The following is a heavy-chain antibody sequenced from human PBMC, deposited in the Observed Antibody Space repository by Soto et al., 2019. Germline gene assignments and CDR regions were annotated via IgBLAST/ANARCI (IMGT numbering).Heavy chain of an antibody. V-gene: IGHV4-59*11. D-gene: IGHD3-3*01. CDR1: GGSISGHY. CDR2: ISYSGST. J-gene: IGHJ5*02. Sequence: LSLTCTVSGGSISGHYWSWIRQPPGKGLQYIGYISYSGSTNYNPSLKSRVTISVDTSNNQFSLRLSSVTAADTAVYYCARDVGLQHDTGYYDFWSGKNNWFDPWGQGVLVTVSS. CDR3: ARDVGLQHDTGYYDFWSGKNNWFDP.